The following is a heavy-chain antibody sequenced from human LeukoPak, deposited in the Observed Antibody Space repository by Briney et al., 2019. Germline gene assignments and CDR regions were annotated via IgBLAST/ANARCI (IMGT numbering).Heavy chain of an antibody. CDR1: GFTFSRYA. V-gene: IGHV3-23*01. J-gene: IGHJ4*02. Sequence: GGSLRLSCTASGFTFSRYAMSWVRQAPGKGLEWVSTVTVSGGGTYYGDSVKGRFTISRDNSKNTLYLQMNSLRAEDTAVYYCAKRAARPAYYFDFWGQGTLVTISS. D-gene: IGHD6-6*01. CDR3: AKRAARPAYYFDF. CDR2: VTVSGGGT.